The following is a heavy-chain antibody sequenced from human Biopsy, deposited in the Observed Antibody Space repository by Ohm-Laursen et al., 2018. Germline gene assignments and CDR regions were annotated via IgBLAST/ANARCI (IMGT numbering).Heavy chain of an antibody. J-gene: IGHJ2*01. D-gene: IGHD3-16*01. CDR1: GDDSIASYY. V-gene: IGHV4-59*01. Sequence: GTLSLTCAVSGDDSIASYYWSWIRQSPEKGLEWIGFVFHSGLTSYHPSLRSRVSISVDSSKNQFYLNLSSLTPADTAVYLCARGYGGSSRYFDLWGRGTQVTVSS. CDR3: ARGYGGSSRYFDL. CDR2: VFHSGLT.